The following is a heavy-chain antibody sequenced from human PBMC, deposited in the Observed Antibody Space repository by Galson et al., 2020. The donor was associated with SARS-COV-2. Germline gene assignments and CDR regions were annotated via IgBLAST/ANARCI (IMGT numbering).Heavy chain of an antibody. Sequence: SETLSLTCTVSGGSISSSSYYWGWIRQPPGKGLEWIGSIYYSGSTYYNPSLKSRVTISVDTSKNQFSLKLTSVTAADTAVYYCARWVGSGGGMDVWGQGTTVTVAS. V-gene: IGHV4-39*07. CDR3: ARWVGSGGGMDV. J-gene: IGHJ6*02. CDR2: IYYSGST. CDR1: GGSISSSSYY. D-gene: IGHD6-19*01.